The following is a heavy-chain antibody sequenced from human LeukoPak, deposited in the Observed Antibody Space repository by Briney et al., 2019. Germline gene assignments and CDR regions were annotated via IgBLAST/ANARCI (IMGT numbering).Heavy chain of an antibody. Sequence: GGSLRLSCAASGFTFSSYAMSWVRQAPGKGREWGSAISGSGGSTYYADSVKGRFTISRDNSKNTLYLQMNSLRAEDPAVYYCAKGLQNWFDPWGQGTLVTVSS. CDR2: ISGSGGST. D-gene: IGHD4-4*01. J-gene: IGHJ5*02. CDR1: GFTFSSYA. CDR3: AKGLQNWFDP. V-gene: IGHV3-23*01.